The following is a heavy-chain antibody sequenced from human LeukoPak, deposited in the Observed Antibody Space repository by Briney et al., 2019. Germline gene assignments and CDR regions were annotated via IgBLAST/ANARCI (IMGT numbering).Heavy chain of an antibody. V-gene: IGHV3-23*01. J-gene: IGHJ4*02. CDR3: AKGEVYFDY. D-gene: IGHD1-26*01. CDR2: ISGNGAGT. CDR1: GFTFSSYS. Sequence: PGGSLRLSCAASGFTFSSYSMNWVRQAPGRGLEWVSGISGNGAGTYYADSVKGRFTISRDNSKNTLYLQMSSLRAEDTAVYYCAKGEVYFDYWGQGTLVTVSS.